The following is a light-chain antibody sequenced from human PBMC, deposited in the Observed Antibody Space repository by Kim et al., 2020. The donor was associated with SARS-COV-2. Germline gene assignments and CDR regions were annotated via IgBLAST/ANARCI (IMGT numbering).Light chain of an antibody. J-gene: IGLJ1*01. V-gene: IGLV3-1*01. CDR1: KLGDKY. CDR2: QDN. Sequence: PGQTASITCAGYKLGDKYVSWYQQKPGQSPVVVMYQDNQRPSGIPERFSGSNSGNTATLTISGTQAMDEADYYCQAWDSSTHNYVFGAGTKVTVL. CDR3: QAWDSSTHNYV.